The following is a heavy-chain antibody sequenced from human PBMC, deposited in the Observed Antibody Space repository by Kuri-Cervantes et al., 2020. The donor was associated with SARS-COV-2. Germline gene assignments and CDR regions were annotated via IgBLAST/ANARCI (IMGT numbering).Heavy chain of an antibody. CDR2: IYYSGST. Sequence: LRLSCTVSGGSISSADYYWSWIRQPPGKGLEWIGYIYYSGSTYYNPSLKSRITISVDTSKNQFSLKLSSVTAADTAVYYCASCPGGLPYYYYGMDVWGQGTTVTVSS. V-gene: IGHV4-30-4*01. J-gene: IGHJ6*02. D-gene: IGHD5-18*01. CDR1: GGSISSADYY. CDR3: ASCPGGLPYYYYGMDV.